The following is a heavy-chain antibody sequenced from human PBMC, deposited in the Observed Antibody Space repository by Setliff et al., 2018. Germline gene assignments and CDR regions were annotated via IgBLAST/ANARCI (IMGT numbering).Heavy chain of an antibody. D-gene: IGHD2-15*01. Sequence: GGSLRLSCAASGFSFSDYSMNWVRQAPGKGLDWVSLISSSSSYIYYADSVEGRFTISRDNSKSTLYLKMNSLRPEDTAVYYCARTCSGSGCYAGLEYWGQGTPVTVSS. CDR3: ARTCSGSGCYAGLEY. J-gene: IGHJ4*02. V-gene: IGHV3-21*01. CDR2: ISSSSSYI. CDR1: GFSFSDYS.